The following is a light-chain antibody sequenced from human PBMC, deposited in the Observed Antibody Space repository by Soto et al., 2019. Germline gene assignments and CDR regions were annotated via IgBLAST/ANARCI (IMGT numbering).Light chain of an antibody. Sequence: GDRVTITCRASQSISSWLAWYQQKPGKAPKLLIYDASSLESGVPSRFSGSGSGTEFTLTISSLQPDDFATYYCQQYNSPGFTFGPGTKLDIK. CDR3: QQYNSPGFT. V-gene: IGKV1-5*01. CDR2: DAS. CDR1: QSISSW. J-gene: IGKJ3*01.